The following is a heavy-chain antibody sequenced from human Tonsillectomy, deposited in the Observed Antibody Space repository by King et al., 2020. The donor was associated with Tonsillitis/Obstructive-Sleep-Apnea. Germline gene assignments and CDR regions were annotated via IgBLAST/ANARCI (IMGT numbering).Heavy chain of an antibody. J-gene: IGHJ3*02. CDR2: IKKDGSTK. Sequence: VQLVESGGGLVQPGGSLRLSCAAAGFTFTNYWMTWVRQAPGKGLEWVANIKKDGSTKNYVDSVKGRFTISRDDAKNSLYLQMNSLRAEDTALYYCARDLSPKTGSIDAFDIWGQGTMVTVSS. CDR1: GFTFTNYW. D-gene: IGHD1-26*01. V-gene: IGHV3-7*04. CDR3: ARDLSPKTGSIDAFDI.